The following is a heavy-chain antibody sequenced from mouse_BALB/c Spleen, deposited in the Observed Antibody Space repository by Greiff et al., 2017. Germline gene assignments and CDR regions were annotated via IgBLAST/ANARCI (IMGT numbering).Heavy chain of an antibody. Sequence: EVKLVESGGGLVQPGGSRKLSCAASGFTFSSFGMHWVRQAPEKGLEWVAYISSGSSTIYYADTVKGRFTISRDNPKNTLFLQMTSLRSEDTAMYYCAREAGTRTWCAYWGQGTLVTVSA. CDR1: GFTFSSFG. J-gene: IGHJ3*01. V-gene: IGHV5-17*02. D-gene: IGHD4-1*01. CDR2: ISSGSSTI. CDR3: AREAGTRTWCAY.